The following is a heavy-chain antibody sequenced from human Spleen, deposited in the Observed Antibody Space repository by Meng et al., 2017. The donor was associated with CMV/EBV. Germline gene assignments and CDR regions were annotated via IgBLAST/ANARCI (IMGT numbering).Heavy chain of an antibody. CDR2: IYYSGNT. D-gene: IGHD2-2*01. CDR1: GGSISSSSYY. V-gene: IGHV4-39*07. J-gene: IGHJ5*02. CDR3: ARIVLVPAANNWFDR. Sequence: SETLSLTCTVSGGSISSSSYYWGWIRQPPGKGLEWIGSIYYSGNTYYNPSLKSRVTISIDMSKNQFSLRLSSVTAADAAVFYCARIVLVPAANNWFDRWGQGTLVTVSS.